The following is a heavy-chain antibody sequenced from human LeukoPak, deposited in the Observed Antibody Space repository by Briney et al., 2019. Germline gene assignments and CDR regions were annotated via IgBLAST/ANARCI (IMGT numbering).Heavy chain of an antibody. Sequence: SENLSLTCTVSGGSISSYYWSWIRQPPGKGLEWIGYIYYSGSTNYNPSLKSRVTISVDTSKNQFSLKLSSVTAADTAVYYCARVLQYYDSSGYRAFDFDYWGQGALVTVSS. CDR3: ARVLQYYDSSGYRAFDFDY. CDR2: IYYSGST. D-gene: IGHD3-22*01. V-gene: IGHV4-59*12. J-gene: IGHJ4*02. CDR1: GGSISSYY.